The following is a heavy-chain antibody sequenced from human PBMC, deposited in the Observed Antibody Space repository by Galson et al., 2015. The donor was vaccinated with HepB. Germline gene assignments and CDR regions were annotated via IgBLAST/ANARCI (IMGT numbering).Heavy chain of an antibody. J-gene: IGHJ5*02. CDR3: ARLSVIPNNWFDP. V-gene: IGHV1-2*02. D-gene: IGHD2-21*01. CDR1: GYTFTGYY. CDR2: INPNSGGT. Sequence: SVKVSCKASGYTFTGYYMHWVRQAPGQGLEWMGWINPNSGGTNYAQKFQGRVTMTRDTSISTAYMELSRLRSDDTAVYYCARLSVIPNNWFDPWGQGTLVTVSS.